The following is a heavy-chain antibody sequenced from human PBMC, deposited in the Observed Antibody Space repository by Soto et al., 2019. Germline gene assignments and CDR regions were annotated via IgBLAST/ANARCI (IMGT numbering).Heavy chain of an antibody. CDR1: GFIFSTYA. D-gene: IGHD4-17*01. Sequence: LRLSCAASGFIFSTYAMNWVRQAPGKGLECVSAISNTGGSTFYAESVRGRFTISRDNSINTLYLQMTSLRTEDTAVYYCAHPRGYGVFDAVDIWGQGTMVTVSS. CDR2: ISNTGGST. CDR3: AHPRGYGVFDAVDI. V-gene: IGHV3-23*01. J-gene: IGHJ3*02.